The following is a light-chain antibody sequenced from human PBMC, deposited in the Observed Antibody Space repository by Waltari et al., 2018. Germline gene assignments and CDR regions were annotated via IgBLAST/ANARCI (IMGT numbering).Light chain of an antibody. V-gene: IGKV1-5*03. Sequence: DIQMTQSPSTLSASVGDRVTITCRASQRISSWLAWYQQKPGKAPKLLIYKASSLESGGPSRFSGGGSGAEVTHTISSLQPDDVATYYCQQYNSYSRWTFGQGTKVEIK. CDR3: QQYNSYSRWT. CDR2: KAS. J-gene: IGKJ1*01. CDR1: QRISSW.